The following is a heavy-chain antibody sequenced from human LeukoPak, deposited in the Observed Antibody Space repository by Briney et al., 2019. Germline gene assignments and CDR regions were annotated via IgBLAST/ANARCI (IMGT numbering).Heavy chain of an antibody. CDR3: VREESGGYFDY. J-gene: IGHJ4*02. V-gene: IGHV3-64D*06. D-gene: IGHD2-8*02. CDR1: QFTFINYA. Sequence: GGSLRLSCSASQFTFINYAMHWVRQAPGKGLEYVSSISSNGGSTYYADSVKGRFTITRDNSKNTLYLQMSSLRAEDTAVYYCVREESGGYFDYRGQGTLVTVSS. CDR2: ISSNGGST.